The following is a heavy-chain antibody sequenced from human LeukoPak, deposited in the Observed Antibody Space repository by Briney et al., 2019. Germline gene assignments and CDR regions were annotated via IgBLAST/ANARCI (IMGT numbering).Heavy chain of an antibody. D-gene: IGHD2-15*01. CDR2: ISSSGST. CDR1: GGSIRSYY. J-gene: IGHJ4*02. CDR3: AREGRGSTPGY. V-gene: IGHV4-4*07. Sequence: SETLSLTCTVSGGSIRSYYWSWVRQPAGKGPEWIGRISSSGSTDYNPSLKSRVTMSVDTSKNQFSLRLISVTAADTAVYYCAREGRGSTPGYWGQGTLVTVSS.